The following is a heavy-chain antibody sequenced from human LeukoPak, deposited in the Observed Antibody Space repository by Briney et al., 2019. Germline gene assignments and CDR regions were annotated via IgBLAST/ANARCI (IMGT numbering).Heavy chain of an antibody. J-gene: IGHJ4*02. CDR2: IFHGVTT. CDR3: ARASSGSYSLHTFDY. Sequence: SETLSLTCTVSGSSINTPYYWAWIRQPPGEGLEWIGNIFHGVTTFYNPSLMNRVAISVDTSKNQFSLKLTSVTAADTAVYYCARASSGSYSLHTFDYWGQGTLVTVSS. CDR1: GSSINTPYY. V-gene: IGHV4-38-2*02. D-gene: IGHD1-26*01.